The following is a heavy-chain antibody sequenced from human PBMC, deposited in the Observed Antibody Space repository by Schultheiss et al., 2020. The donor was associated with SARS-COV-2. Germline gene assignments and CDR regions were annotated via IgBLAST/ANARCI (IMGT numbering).Heavy chain of an antibody. CDR1: GFTLSNYE. V-gene: IGHV3-30*04. CDR3: AKERVGAPQRTKYYYYYYGMDV. Sequence: GGSLRLSCAASGFTLSNYEMYWVRQAPGKGLEWVAVISYDGSNKYYADSVKGRFTISRDNSKNTLYLQMNSLRAEDTAVYYCAKERVGAPQRTKYYYYYYGMDVWGQGTTVTVSS. J-gene: IGHJ6*02. CDR2: ISYDGSNK. D-gene: IGHD1-26*01.